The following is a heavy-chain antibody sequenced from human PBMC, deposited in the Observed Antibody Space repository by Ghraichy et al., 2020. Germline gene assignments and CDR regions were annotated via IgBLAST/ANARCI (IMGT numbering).Heavy chain of an antibody. Sequence: ASVKVSCKASGYTFTSYYMHWVRQAPGQGLEWMGIINPSGGSTSYAQKFQGRVTLTRDTSTSTVYMELSSLRSEDTAVYYCARDRSDSSGWYRGYYYYYGMDVWGQGTTVTVSS. CDR3: ARDRSDSSGWYRGYYYYYGMDV. V-gene: IGHV1-46*01. CDR2: INPSGGST. D-gene: IGHD6-19*01. CDR1: GYTFTSYY. J-gene: IGHJ6*02.